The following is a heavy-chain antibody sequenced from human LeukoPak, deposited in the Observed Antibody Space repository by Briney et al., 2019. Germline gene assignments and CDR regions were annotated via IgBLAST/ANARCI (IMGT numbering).Heavy chain of an antibody. V-gene: IGHV3-7*03. CDR3: ARDKGDYDTSGSLFVF. CDR2: IKQDGGEK. J-gene: IGHJ4*02. D-gene: IGHD3-22*01. CDR1: GFTFSRYW. Sequence: GGSLGLSCAASGFTFSRYWMSWVRQVPRKGLEWVANIKQDGGEKYYVDSVKGRFTISRDNAKNSLYLQMNSLRAEDTAVYYCARDKGDYDTSGSLFVFGGQGTLVTVSS.